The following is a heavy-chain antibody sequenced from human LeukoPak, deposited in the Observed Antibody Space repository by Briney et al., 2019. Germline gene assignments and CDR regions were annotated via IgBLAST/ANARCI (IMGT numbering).Heavy chain of an antibody. V-gene: IGHV3-23*01. D-gene: IGHD3-10*01. CDR2: ISGSGGNT. CDR1: GLSYSDSY. J-gene: IGHJ4*02. CDR3: AKDTGDYFDY. Sequence: PGGSLRLSCAASGLSYSDSYMTWIRQAPGKGLEWVSAISGSGGNTYYADSVKGRFTISRDNSKNTLYLQMNSLRAEDTAVYYCAKDTGDYFDYWGQGTLVTVSS.